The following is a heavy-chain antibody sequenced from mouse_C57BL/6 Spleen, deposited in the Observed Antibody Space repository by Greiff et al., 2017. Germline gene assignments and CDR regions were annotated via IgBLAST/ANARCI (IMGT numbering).Heavy chain of an antibody. CDR1: GYTFTDYY. CDR3: ARSDAPYGNYVSYYAMDY. CDR2: IYPGSGNT. D-gene: IGHD2-1*01. J-gene: IGHJ4*01. Sequence: QVQLQQSGAELVRPGASVKLSCKASGYTFTDYYINWVKQRPGQGLEWIARIYPGSGNTYYNEKFKGKATLTAEKSSSTAYMQLSSLTSEDSAVYFCARSDAPYGNYVSYYAMDYWGQGTSVTVSS. V-gene: IGHV1-76*01.